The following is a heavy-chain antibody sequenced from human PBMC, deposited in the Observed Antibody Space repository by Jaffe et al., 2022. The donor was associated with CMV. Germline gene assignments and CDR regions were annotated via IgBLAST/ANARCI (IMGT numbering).Heavy chain of an antibody. D-gene: IGHD6-19*01. J-gene: IGHJ6*03. CDR3: ARDPGAVAVRYYYMDV. V-gene: IGHV1-69*09. CDR1: GGTFSSYA. Sequence: QVQLVQSGAEVKKPGSSVKVSCKASGGTFSSYAISWVRQAPGQGLEWMGRIIPILGIANYAQKFQGRVTITADKSTSTAYMELSSLRSEDTAVYYCARDPGAVAVRYYYMDVWGKGTTVTVSS. CDR2: IIPILGIA.